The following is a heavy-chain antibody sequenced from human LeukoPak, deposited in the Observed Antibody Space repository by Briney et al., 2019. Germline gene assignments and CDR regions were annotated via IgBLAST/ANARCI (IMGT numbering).Heavy chain of an antibody. CDR2: ISTYNTNI. V-gene: IGHV1-18*01. J-gene: IGHJ4*02. CDR3: ARDSLHDY. CDR1: GYTFTSHG. D-gene: IGHD4-11*01. Sequence: ASVKVSCKASGYTFTSHGISWVRQAPGQGLEWMGWISTYNTNINYAQKFQGRVTMTTDTSTSTAYMELRSLRSDDTAVYYCARDSLHDYWGQGILVTVSS.